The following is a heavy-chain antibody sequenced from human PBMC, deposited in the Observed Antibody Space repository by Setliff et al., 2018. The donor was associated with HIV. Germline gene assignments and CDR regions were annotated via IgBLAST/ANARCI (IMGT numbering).Heavy chain of an antibody. V-gene: IGHV4-39*01. Sequence: SETLSLTCTVSGDSVSDTSYYWGWIRQPPGKGLEWLANVYYSGGTYYNPSLNSRVTISVDTSRNQFSLKLTSVTAADTALYFCARLGDSGYDFRGYFDYWGQGKLVTSPQ. CDR2: VYYSGGT. CDR1: GDSVSDTSYY. D-gene: IGHD5-12*01. J-gene: IGHJ4*02. CDR3: ARLGDSGYDFRGYFDY.